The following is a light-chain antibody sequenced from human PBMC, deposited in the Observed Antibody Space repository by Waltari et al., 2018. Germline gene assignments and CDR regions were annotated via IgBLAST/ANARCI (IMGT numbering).Light chain of an antibody. V-gene: IGKV4-1*01. CDR2: WAS. CDR3: QQYYTSPPT. CDR1: QSILASSNGRNH. Sequence: DIVMTHSPDPLAVSLGGRATIHCKSSQSILASSNGRNHLDWYQQRPGPSPRLIMHWASTRESGVPDRFRGSGSGTDFSLTISNLQSEDVAVYYCQQYYTSPPTFGQGTRLDIK. J-gene: IGKJ5*01.